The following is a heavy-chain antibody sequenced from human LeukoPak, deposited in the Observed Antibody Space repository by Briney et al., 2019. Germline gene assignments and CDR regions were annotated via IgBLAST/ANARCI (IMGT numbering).Heavy chain of an antibody. CDR3: ARGTEKILPRYYFDY. Sequence: SETLSLTCTVSGGSISSGDYYWSWIRQPPGKGLEWIGYIYYSGSTYYNPSLKSRVTISVDTSKNQFSLKLSSVTAADTAVYYCARGTEKILPRYYFDYWGQGTLVTVSS. J-gene: IGHJ4*02. V-gene: IGHV4-30-4*01. D-gene: IGHD1-26*01. CDR1: GGSISSGDYY. CDR2: IYYSGST.